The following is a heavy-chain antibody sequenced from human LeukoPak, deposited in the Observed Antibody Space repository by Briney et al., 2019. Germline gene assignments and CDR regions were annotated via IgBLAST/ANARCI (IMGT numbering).Heavy chain of an antibody. CDR2: IIPIFGTA. CDR1: GGTFTSYA. CDR3: GTVWFGDYYYYGMDV. Sequence: SVKVSCKASGGTFTSYAISWVRQAPGQGLEWMGGIIPIFGTANYAQKFQGRVTITADESTSTAYMELSSLRSEDTAVYYCGTVWFGDYYYYGMDVWGQGTTVTVSS. V-gene: IGHV1-69*13. J-gene: IGHJ6*02. D-gene: IGHD3-10*01.